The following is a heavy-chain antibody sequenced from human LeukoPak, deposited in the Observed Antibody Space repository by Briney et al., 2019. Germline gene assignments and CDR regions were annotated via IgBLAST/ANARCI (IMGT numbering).Heavy chain of an antibody. J-gene: IGHJ5*02. Sequence: PSGTLSLTCAVSGYSISSGYYWIWIRQPPGKGPEWIGSLYHSDSIYYNPSLESRVTMSVDTSKNQFSLKLSSVTAADTAVYYCARDRYSSSSGGWFDPWGQGTLVTVSS. CDR3: ARDRYSSSSGGWFDP. CDR2: LYHSDSI. V-gene: IGHV4-38-2*02. CDR1: GYSISSGYY. D-gene: IGHD6-6*01.